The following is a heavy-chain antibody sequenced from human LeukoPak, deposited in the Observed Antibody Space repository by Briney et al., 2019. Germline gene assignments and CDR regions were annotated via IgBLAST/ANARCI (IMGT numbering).Heavy chain of an antibody. Sequence: SQTLSLTCAISGDSVTSNSAAWNWIRQSPSRGLEWLGRTYYRSKWYNDYAVSVESRITINPDTSKNQFSLQLNSVTPEDTAVYYCARENWQWLDLSAFDYWGQGTLVTVSS. V-gene: IGHV6-1*01. CDR1: GDSVTSNSAA. J-gene: IGHJ4*02. CDR2: TYYRSKWYN. D-gene: IGHD6-19*01. CDR3: ARENWQWLDLSAFDY.